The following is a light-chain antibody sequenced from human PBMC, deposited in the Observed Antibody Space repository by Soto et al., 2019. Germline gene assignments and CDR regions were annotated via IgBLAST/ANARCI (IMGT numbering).Light chain of an antibody. V-gene: IGKV3-20*01. CDR2: GAS. CDR3: QQYGSSPWT. J-gene: IGKJ1*01. CDR1: QSVRSNY. Sequence: EIVLTQSPGTLSLSPGERATLSCRASQSVRSNYLAWYRQTPGQAPRLLIYGASNRATGIPARFSGSGSGTDFTLIISRLEPEDFALYYCQQYGSSPWTFGQGTKVESK.